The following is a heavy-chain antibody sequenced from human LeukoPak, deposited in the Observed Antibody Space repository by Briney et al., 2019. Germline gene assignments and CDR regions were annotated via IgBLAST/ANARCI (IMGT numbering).Heavy chain of an antibody. V-gene: IGHV3-21*01. CDR3: AKGHAWGFGEYLFDY. J-gene: IGHJ4*02. CDR2: ISSSSSYI. CDR1: GFTFSSYS. Sequence: GGSLRLSCAASGFTFSSYSMNWVRHAPGKGLEWVSSISSSSSYIYYTDSVKGRFTISRDNSKNTLYLQMNSLRAEDTAVYFCAKGHAWGFGEYLFDYWGQGTLVTVSS. D-gene: IGHD3-10*01.